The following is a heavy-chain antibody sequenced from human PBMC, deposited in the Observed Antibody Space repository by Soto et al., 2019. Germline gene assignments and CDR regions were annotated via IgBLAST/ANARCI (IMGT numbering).Heavy chain of an antibody. V-gene: IGHV3-30*18. Sequence: GGSLRLSCAASGFTFSSYGMHWVRQAPGKGLEWVAVISYDGSNEYYGGSVKGRFTISRDNSKNTLYLQMNSLRAEDTAVYYCAKARGYTGYDLYYYYGMDVWGQGTTVTVSS. CDR2: ISYDGSNE. CDR1: GFTFSSYG. D-gene: IGHD5-12*01. CDR3: AKARGYTGYDLYYYYGMDV. J-gene: IGHJ6*02.